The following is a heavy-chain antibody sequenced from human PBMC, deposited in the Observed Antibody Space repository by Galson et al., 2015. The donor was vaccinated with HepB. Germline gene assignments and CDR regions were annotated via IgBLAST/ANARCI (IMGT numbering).Heavy chain of an antibody. D-gene: IGHD3-22*01. CDR1: GGTFSSYT. Sequence: SVKVSCKASGGTFSSYTISWVRQAPGQGLEWMGRIIPILGIANYAQKFQGRVTITADKSTSTAYMELSSLRSEDMAVYYCARSTYYYDSSGYYFYAFDIWGQGTMVTVSS. J-gene: IGHJ3*02. V-gene: IGHV1-69*02. CDR3: ARSTYYYDSSGYYFYAFDI. CDR2: IIPILGIA.